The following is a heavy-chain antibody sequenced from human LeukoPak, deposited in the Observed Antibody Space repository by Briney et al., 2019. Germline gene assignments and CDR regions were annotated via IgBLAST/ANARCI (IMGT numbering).Heavy chain of an antibody. J-gene: IGHJ4*02. CDR3: ARDPSMIRGENTPYFDY. D-gene: IGHD3-10*01. CDR1: GGTFSSYA. CDR2: IIPIFGTA. Sequence: SVKVSCKASGGTFSSYAISWVRQAPGQGLEWMGGIIPIFGTADYAQKFQGRVTITADESTSTAYMELNSLRSGDTAVYYCARDPSMIRGENTPYFDYWGQGTLVTVSS. V-gene: IGHV1-69*13.